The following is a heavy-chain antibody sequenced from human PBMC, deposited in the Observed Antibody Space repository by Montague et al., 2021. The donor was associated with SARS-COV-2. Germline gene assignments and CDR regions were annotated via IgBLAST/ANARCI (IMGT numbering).Heavy chain of an antibody. V-gene: IGHV3-23*01. J-gene: IGHJ3*02. CDR3: VKDPLCSNTTGYVRGALDM. D-gene: IGHD2-2*01. Sequence: SLRLSCAPSGFSFSTYAMSWVRQPPGKGLEWVAGIGASGVTAFYADSVKGRFIISRDNSDSTLYLQMNRLRAEDTALYYCVKDPLCSNTTGYVRGALDMWGQGTMVTVSS. CDR1: GFSFSTYA. CDR2: IGASGVTA.